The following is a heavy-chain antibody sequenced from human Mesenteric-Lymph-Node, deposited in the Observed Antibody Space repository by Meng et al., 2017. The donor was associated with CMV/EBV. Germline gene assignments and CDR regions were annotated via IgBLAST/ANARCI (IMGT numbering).Heavy chain of an antibody. CDR3: ARGSSYDILTGYFDY. V-gene: IGHV4-34*01. CDR2: INHSGST. J-gene: IGHJ4*02. Sequence: QVQLHQWGAGLLKPSETLSVTCAVDGGSVSGYYWNWIRQSPEKGLEWIGEINHSGSTTYNPSFTSRIIISVDTSTNQISLNMSSVTAADTAVYYCARGSSYDILTGYFDYWGQGALVTVSS. D-gene: IGHD3-9*01. CDR1: GGSVSGYY.